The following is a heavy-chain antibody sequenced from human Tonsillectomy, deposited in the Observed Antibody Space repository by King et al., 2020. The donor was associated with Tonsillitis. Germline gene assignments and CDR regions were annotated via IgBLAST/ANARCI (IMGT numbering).Heavy chain of an antibody. Sequence: VQLVESGGGLVQPGGSLRLSCAASGFTFSRYAMSWVRQAPGKGLEWVSAISGSGGSTYYADSVKGRFTISRDNSKNTLYLQMNSLRAEDTAVYYCAAGYGSGSYYNVGFDYWGQGTLVTVFS. V-gene: IGHV3-23*04. CDR3: AAGYGSGSYYNVGFDY. J-gene: IGHJ4*02. CDR1: GFTFSRYA. CDR2: ISGSGGST. D-gene: IGHD3-10*01.